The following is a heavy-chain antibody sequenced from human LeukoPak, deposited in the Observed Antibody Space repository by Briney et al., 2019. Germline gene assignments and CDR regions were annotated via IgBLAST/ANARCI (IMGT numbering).Heavy chain of an antibody. CDR1: GYTFTSYY. CDR2: INPSGGST. D-gene: IGHD3-9*01. Sequence: GASVKVSCKASGYTFTSYYMHWVRQAPGQGLEWMGIINPSGGSTSYAQKFQGRVTMTRDTSTSTVYMELSSLRSEDTAVYYCARGDILTGYAPTPINYWGQGTLVTVSS. J-gene: IGHJ4*02. V-gene: IGHV1-46*01. CDR3: ARGDILTGYAPTPINY.